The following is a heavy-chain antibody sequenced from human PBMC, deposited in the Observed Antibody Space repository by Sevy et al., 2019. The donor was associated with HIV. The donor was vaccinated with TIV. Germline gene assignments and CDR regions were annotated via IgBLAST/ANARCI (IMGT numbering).Heavy chain of an antibody. Sequence: GGSLRLSCAASGFTFSSYAMSWVRQAPGKGLEWVSAISGIGGSTYYADSVKGRFTISRDNSKNTLYLQMNSLRAEDTAVYYCARGGMSSSKGYYYYYMDVWGKGTTVTVSS. J-gene: IGHJ6*03. D-gene: IGHD6-6*01. CDR2: ISGIGGST. CDR3: ARGGMSSSKGYYYYYMDV. V-gene: IGHV3-23*01. CDR1: GFTFSSYA.